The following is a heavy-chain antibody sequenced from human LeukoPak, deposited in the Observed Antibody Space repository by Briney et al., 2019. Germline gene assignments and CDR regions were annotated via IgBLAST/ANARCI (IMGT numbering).Heavy chain of an antibody. CDR2: IYYSGST. V-gene: IGHV4-59*12. Sequence: PSETLSLTCTVSGGSISSYYWSWIRQPPGKGLEWIGYIYYSGSTNYNPSLKSRVTMSVDTSKNQFSLKLSAVTAADTAVYYCASVWDSGYYYENYWGQGTLVTVSS. CDR3: ASVWDSGYYYENY. D-gene: IGHD3-22*01. J-gene: IGHJ4*02. CDR1: GGSISSYY.